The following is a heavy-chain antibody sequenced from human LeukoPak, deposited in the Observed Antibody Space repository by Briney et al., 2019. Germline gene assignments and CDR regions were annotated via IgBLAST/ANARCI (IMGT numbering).Heavy chain of an antibody. CDR2: INHSGST. J-gene: IGHJ4*02. Sequence: SETLSLTCAVYGGSFSGYYWSWIRQPPGKGLEWIGEINHSGSTNYNPSLKSRVTISVDTSKNQFSLKLSTVTAADTAVYYCARGKDIRYYYGSASYYYWGQGTLVTVSS. CDR1: GGSFSGYY. CDR3: ARGKDIRYYYGSASYYY. D-gene: IGHD3-10*01. V-gene: IGHV4-34*01.